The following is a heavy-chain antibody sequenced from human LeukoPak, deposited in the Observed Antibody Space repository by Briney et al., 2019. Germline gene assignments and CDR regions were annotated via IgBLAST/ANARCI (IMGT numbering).Heavy chain of an antibody. CDR1: GFTFTTYD. CDR3: VCAAGNDVDY. D-gene: IGHD1-1*01. J-gene: IGHJ4*02. Sequence: GGSLRLSCAASGFTFTTYDMSWVRQAPGKGLEWVANIKQDGSQKNYMDSVKGRFTISRDNAKNSLYLQMNSLRAEDTGVYYCVCAAGNDVDYWGQGTQVTVSS. CDR2: IKQDGSQK. V-gene: IGHV3-7*01.